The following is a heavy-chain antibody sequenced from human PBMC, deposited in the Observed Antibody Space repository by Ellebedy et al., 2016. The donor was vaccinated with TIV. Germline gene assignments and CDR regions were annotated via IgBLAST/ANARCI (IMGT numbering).Heavy chain of an antibody. J-gene: IGHJ4*02. Sequence: SVKVSXXASGGTFSSYAISWVRQAPGQGLEWMGGIIPIFGTANYAQKFQGRVTITADKSTSTAYMELSSLRSEDTAVYYCARGYYDSSNIPPHFDYWGQGTLVTVSS. CDR1: GGTFSSYA. D-gene: IGHD3-22*01. CDR3: ARGYYDSSNIPPHFDY. CDR2: IIPIFGTA. V-gene: IGHV1-69*06.